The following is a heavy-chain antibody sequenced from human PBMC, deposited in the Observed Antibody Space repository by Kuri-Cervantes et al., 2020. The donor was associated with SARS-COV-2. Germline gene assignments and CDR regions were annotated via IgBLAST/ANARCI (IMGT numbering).Heavy chain of an antibody. V-gene: IGHV3-74*01. D-gene: IGHD5-12*01. Sequence: GSLRLSCAASGFTFSNAWMSWVRQAPGKGLEWVSHINEDGTTTTYADSVEGRFTISRDNAKNTLSLQMNSLRAEDTAIYYCTREWDSGYDDAHNAMDVWGQGTTVTVSS. CDR2: INEDGTTT. CDR1: GFTFSNAW. CDR3: TREWDSGYDDAHNAMDV. J-gene: IGHJ6*02.